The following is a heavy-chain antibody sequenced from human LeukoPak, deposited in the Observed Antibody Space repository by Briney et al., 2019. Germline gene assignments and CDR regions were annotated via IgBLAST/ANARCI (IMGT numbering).Heavy chain of an antibody. Sequence: PSETLSLTCTVSGGSISSYYWSWIRQPAGKGLEWIGRIYTSGSTNYNPSLKSRVTMSVDTSKNQFSLKLSSVTAADTAVYYCARGGSFYYYDSSGYSEFSKRDAFDIWGQGTMVTVSS. V-gene: IGHV4-4*07. CDR1: GGSISSYY. CDR3: ARGGSFYYYDSSGYSEFSKRDAFDI. D-gene: IGHD3-22*01. J-gene: IGHJ3*02. CDR2: IYTSGST.